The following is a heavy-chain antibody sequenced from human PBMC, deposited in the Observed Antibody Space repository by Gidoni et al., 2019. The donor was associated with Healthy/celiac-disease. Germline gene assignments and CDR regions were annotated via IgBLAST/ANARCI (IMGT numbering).Heavy chain of an antibody. CDR3: ARDHFGIAVAGSWFDP. V-gene: IGHV4-38-2*02. Sequence: QVQLQESGPGLVKPSETLSLTCAVSGYSISSGYYWGWIRQPPGKGLEWIGSIYHSGSTYYNPSLKSRVTISVDTSKTQFSLKLSSVTAADTAVYYCARDHFGIAVAGSWFDPWGQGTLVTVSS. CDR2: IYHSGST. D-gene: IGHD6-19*01. CDR1: GYSISSGYY. J-gene: IGHJ5*02.